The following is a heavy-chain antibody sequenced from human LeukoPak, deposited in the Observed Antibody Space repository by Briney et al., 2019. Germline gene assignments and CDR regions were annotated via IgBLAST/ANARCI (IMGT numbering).Heavy chain of an antibody. D-gene: IGHD1-26*01. CDR1: GFTFDDYA. Sequence: GGSLRLSCAASGFTFDDYAMHWVRQAPGTGLEWVSLISWDGGSTYYADPVKGRFTISRDNSKNSLYLQMNSLRAEDTALYYCAKAGGEWELLDYFDYWGQGTLVTVSS. V-gene: IGHV3-43D*04. J-gene: IGHJ4*02. CDR2: ISWDGGST. CDR3: AKAGGEWELLDYFDY.